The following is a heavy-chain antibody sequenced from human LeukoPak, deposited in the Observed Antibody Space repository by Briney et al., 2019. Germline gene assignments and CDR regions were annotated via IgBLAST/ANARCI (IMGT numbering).Heavy chain of an antibody. CDR2: ISWDGGST. Sequence: GGSLRLSCAASGFTFDDYAMHWVRQAPGKGLEWVSLISWDGGSTYYADSVKGRFTISRDNSKNSLYLQMNSLRPEDTALYYCAKSHYYHSSTKTAYFDFXXQGTLVTVXS. CDR3: AKSHYYHSSTKTAYFDF. J-gene: IGHJ4*02. D-gene: IGHD3-22*01. V-gene: IGHV3-43D*03. CDR1: GFTFDDYA.